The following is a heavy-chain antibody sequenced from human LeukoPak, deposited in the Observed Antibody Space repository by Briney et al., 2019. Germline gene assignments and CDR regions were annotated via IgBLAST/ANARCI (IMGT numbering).Heavy chain of an antibody. Sequence: SETLSLTCTVSGYSISSGYYWGWIRQPPGKGLEWIGSIYHSGSTYYNPSLKSRVTISVDTSKNQFSLKLSSVTAADTAVYYCASQQLVGGHWGQGTLVTVSS. CDR3: ASQQLVGGH. V-gene: IGHV4-38-2*02. CDR2: IYHSGST. D-gene: IGHD6-13*01. CDR1: GYSISSGYY. J-gene: IGHJ4*02.